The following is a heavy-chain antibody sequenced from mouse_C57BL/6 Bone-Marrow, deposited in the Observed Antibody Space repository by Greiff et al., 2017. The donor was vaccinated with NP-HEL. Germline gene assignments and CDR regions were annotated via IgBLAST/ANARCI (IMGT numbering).Heavy chain of an antibody. V-gene: IGHV1-74*01. CDR2: IHPSDSDT. CDR3: ARRWDYWYFDV. CDR1: GYTFTSYW. J-gene: IGHJ1*03. D-gene: IGHD1-1*02. Sequence: QVQLQQPGAELVKPGASVKVSCKASGYTFTSYWMHWVKQRPGQGLEWIGRIHPSDSDTNYNQKFKGKATFTADTSSNTAYMQLSGLTTEDSAIYYCARRWDYWYFDVWGTGTTVTVSS.